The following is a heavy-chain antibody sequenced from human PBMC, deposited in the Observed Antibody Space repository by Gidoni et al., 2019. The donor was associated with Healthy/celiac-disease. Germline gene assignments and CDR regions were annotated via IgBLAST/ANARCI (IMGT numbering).Heavy chain of an antibody. CDR3: ARVGYSYAYFDY. CDR1: GFPFSSYW. V-gene: IGHV3-7*03. D-gene: IGHD5-18*01. Sequence: EVQLVESGGGLVQPGGSLRLSCAASGFPFSSYWMSWVRQAPGKGLEWVANIKQDGSEKYYVDSVKGRFTISRDNAKNSLYLQMNSLRAEDTAVYYCARVGYSYAYFDYWGQGTLVTVSS. CDR2: IKQDGSEK. J-gene: IGHJ4*02.